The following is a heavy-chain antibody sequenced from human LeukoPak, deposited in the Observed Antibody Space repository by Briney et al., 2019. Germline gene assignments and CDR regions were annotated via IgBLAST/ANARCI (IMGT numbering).Heavy chain of an antibody. V-gene: IGHV1-2*02. CDR2: ISAYNGNT. Sequence: ASVKVSCKVSGYTLTELSMHWVRQAPGKGLEWMGWISAYNGNTNYAQKLQGRVTMTRDTSITTAYMELSSLRSDDTAVYYCARDVSLTAARPRFVDHWGQGTLVTVSS. CDR1: GYTLTELS. CDR3: ARDVSLTAARPRFVDH. D-gene: IGHD6-6*01. J-gene: IGHJ4*02.